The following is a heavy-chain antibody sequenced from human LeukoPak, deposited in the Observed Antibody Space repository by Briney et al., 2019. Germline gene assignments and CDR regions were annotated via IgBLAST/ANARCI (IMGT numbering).Heavy chain of an antibody. J-gene: IGHJ5*02. CDR2: INPNSGGT. CDR3: GRGPLRFPWNGFDP. Sequence: AASVKVSCKASGYTFTGYYMHWVRQAPGQGLEWMGRINPNSGGTNYAQKFQGRVTMTRDTSISTAYMELSRLRSDDTAVYYCGRGPLRFPWNGFDPWGQGTLVTVSS. V-gene: IGHV1-2*06. D-gene: IGHD3-3*01. CDR1: GYTFTGYY.